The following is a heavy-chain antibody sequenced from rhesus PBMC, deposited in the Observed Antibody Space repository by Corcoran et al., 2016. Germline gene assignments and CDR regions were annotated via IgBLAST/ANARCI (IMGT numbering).Heavy chain of an antibody. J-gene: IGHJ3*01. Sequence: QVQLQESGPGLVKPSETLSLTCAVSGGSISSSNWWSWIRQPPGKGLEWIGNLGGSSTRPHHNPSHKSRVTISKYTPQNQVSLKLSAVTAADTAVYSRARHNAPYNWHDRGDAFDFWGQGLRVTVSS. D-gene: IGHD1-7*02. V-gene: IGHV4-65*02. CDR1: GGSISSSNW. CDR3: ARHNAPYNWHDRGDAFDF. CDR2: LGGSSTRP.